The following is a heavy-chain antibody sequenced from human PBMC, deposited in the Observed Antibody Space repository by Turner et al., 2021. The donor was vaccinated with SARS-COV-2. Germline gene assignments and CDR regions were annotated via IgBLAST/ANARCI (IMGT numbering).Heavy chain of an antibody. Sequence: EVQLVESGGGLVQPGGSMRLACAAPGFTFSSYWMSWVSQALGNGLDVVANIDQDRREKYYLGSVKGRFTISRDNAKNSLYLQVNSLRAEDTAVYYCARSELGLFFDYWGQGTLVTVSS. V-gene: IGHV3-7*04. CDR3: ARSELGLFFDY. CDR2: IDQDRREK. CDR1: GFTFSSYW. D-gene: IGHD7-27*01. J-gene: IGHJ4*02.